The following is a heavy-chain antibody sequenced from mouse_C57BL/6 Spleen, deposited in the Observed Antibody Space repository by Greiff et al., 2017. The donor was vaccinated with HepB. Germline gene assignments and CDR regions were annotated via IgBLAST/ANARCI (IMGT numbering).Heavy chain of an antibody. CDR2: IYPGSGST. V-gene: IGHV1-55*01. Sequence: QVQLQQPGAELVKPGASVKMSCKASGYTFTSYWITWVKQRPGQGLEWIGDIYPGSGSTNYNEKFKSKATLTVDTSSSTAYMQLSSLTSEDSAVYYCARKRGYYYGSSYGYFDVWGTGTTVTVSS. CDR1: GYTFTSYW. CDR3: ARKRGYYYGSSYGYFDV. J-gene: IGHJ1*03. D-gene: IGHD1-1*01.